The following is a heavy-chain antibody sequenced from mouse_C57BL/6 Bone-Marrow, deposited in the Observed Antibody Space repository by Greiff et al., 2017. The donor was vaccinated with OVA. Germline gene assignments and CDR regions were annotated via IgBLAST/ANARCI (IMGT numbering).Heavy chain of an antibody. Sequence: QVQLQQPGAELVKPGASVKMSCKASGYTFTSYWITWVKQRPGQGLEWIGDIYPGSGSTNYNEKFKSKATLTVDTSSSTAYMQLSSLTSEDSAVYYCARDYGSSSPYYFDYWGQGTTLTVSS. D-gene: IGHD1-1*01. CDR1: GYTFTSYW. CDR2: IYPGSGST. CDR3: ARDYGSSSPYYFDY. J-gene: IGHJ2*01. V-gene: IGHV1-55*01.